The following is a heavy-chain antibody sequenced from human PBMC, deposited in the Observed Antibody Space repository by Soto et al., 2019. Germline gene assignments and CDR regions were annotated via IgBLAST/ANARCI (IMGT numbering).Heavy chain of an antibody. CDR3: ARGRIAAAGPRPFDY. Sequence: GASVNVSCKASGGTFSSYAISLVRQAPGQGIEWMGGIXPIXXTXXXXXKXXGRVTITXXESTSTADMELSSLRSEDTAAYYCARGRIAAAGPRPFDYWGQGTLVTVSS. D-gene: IGHD6-13*01. CDR1: GGTFSSYA. CDR2: IXPIXXTX. J-gene: IGHJ4*02. V-gene: IGHV1-69*13.